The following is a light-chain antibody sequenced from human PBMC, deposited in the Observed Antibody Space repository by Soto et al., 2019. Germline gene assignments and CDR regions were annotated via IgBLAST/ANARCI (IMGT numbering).Light chain of an antibody. CDR3: QQYNKWPLT. CDR2: GAS. Sequence: EIVMTQSPATLSVSPGERATLSCRASQSISSNLAWYQQKPGQAPRLLIYGASTGATGVPARFSGSGSGTELTLTIRSLQSEDFAVYYCQQYNKWPLTFGGGTKVEIK. CDR1: QSISSN. J-gene: IGKJ4*01. V-gene: IGKV3-15*01.